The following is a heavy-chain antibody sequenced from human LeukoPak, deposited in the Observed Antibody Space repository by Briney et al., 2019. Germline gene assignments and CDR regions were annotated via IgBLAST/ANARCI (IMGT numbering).Heavy chain of an antibody. CDR1: GYTFTSYA. D-gene: IGHD3-3*01. Sequence: ASVKVSCKASGYTFTSYAMHWVRQAPGQRLEWMGWINAGNGNTKYSQKFQGRVTITRDTSASTAYMELSSLRSEDTAVYYCASSYYDFRSGRRSYCYGMDVWGQGTTVTVSS. V-gene: IGHV1-3*01. J-gene: IGHJ6*02. CDR2: INAGNGNT. CDR3: ASSYYDFRSGRRSYCYGMDV.